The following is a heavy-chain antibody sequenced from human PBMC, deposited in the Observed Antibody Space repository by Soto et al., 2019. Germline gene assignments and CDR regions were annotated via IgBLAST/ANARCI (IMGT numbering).Heavy chain of an antibody. CDR2: IIPIFGMA. CDR1: GGTFSSYT. D-gene: IGHD2-2*01. Sequence: QVQLVQSGAEVKKPGSSVKVSCKASGGTFSSYTINWVRQAPGQGLEWMGRIIPIFGMANYAQKFQGRVTSTADESTSTAYMQLSSLRSEDTGLYYCAREEAQYQLLHSYYYMDVWGKGTTVTGSS. CDR3: AREEAQYQLLHSYYYMDV. V-gene: IGHV1-69*08. J-gene: IGHJ6*03.